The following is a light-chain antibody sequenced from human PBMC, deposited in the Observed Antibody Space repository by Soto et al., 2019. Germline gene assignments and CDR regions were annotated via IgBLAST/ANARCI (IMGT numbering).Light chain of an antibody. CDR1: QSVGIW. CDR3: PQYFAYPLT. Sequence: DIQLTQSPPTLSASVGDRVTITCRASQSVGIWLAWYQHKPGKAPKVFVYGASSLETGVPSRFGGSGSATEFTLIITGLQADESATYYGPQYFAYPLTFGQGTKVEVK. V-gene: IGKV1-5*01. CDR2: GAS. J-gene: IGKJ1*01.